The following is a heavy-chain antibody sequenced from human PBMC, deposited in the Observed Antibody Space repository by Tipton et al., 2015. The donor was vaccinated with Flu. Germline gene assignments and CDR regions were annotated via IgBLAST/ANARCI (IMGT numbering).Heavy chain of an antibody. CDR2: IYYTGYP. CDR1: GGSISSSSHY. Sequence: TLSLTCTVSGGSISSSSHYWGWIRQAPGRGLEWVGSIYYTGYPYYNSSFKSRLAMSIDTSKKQFSLRLSSVTAADTAVYYCAKVLFGWVESWAQGTLVTVSS. V-gene: IGHV4-39*07. CDR3: AKVLFGWVES. D-gene: IGHD3-16*01. J-gene: IGHJ5*01.